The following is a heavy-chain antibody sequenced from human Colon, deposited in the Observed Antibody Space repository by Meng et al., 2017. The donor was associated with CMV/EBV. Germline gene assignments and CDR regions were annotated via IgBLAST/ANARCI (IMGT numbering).Heavy chain of an antibody. D-gene: IGHD6-25*01. Sequence: EVHLVESGGXXXXXGXSLXLSCAASGFTFTSYSMNWVRQAPGKGLEWVSSLDTTSTYIYYADSVKGRFTISRDNAKNSLYLQMNSLRADDTAIYYCARGGVTTGGYDYWGQGTLVTVSS. CDR2: LDTTSTYI. J-gene: IGHJ4*02. V-gene: IGHV3-21*01. CDR1: GFTFTSYS. CDR3: ARGGVTTGGYDY.